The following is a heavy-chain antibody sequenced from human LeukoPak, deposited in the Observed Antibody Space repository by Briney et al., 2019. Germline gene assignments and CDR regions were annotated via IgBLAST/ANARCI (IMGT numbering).Heavy chain of an antibody. D-gene: IGHD3-10*01. CDR1: GGSFSGYY. Sequence: PSETLSLTCAVYGGSFSGYYWSWIRQPPGKGLEWIGEINHSGSTNYNPSLKSRVTISVDTSKNQFSLKLSSVTAADTAVYYCASEVAHVLLWFERFDPWGQGTLVTVPS. CDR3: ASEVAHVLLWFERFDP. CDR2: INHSGST. J-gene: IGHJ5*02. V-gene: IGHV4-34*01.